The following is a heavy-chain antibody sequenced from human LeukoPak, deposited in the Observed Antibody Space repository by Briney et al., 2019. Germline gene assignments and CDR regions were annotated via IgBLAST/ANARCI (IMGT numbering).Heavy chain of an antibody. J-gene: IGHJ3*02. V-gene: IGHV4-30-2*01. D-gene: IGHD3-22*01. CDR1: GGSISSGGYY. CDR2: IYHSGST. Sequence: SETLSLTCTVSGGSISSGGYYWSWIRQPPGKGLEWIGYIYHSGSTYYNPSLKSRVTISVDRSKNQFSLKLSSVTAADTAVYYCASVHTYYYDSSGYYFPQDAFDIWGQGTMVTVSS. CDR3: ASVHTYYYDSSGYYFPQDAFDI.